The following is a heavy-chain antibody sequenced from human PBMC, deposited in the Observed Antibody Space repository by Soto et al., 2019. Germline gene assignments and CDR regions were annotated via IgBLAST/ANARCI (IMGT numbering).Heavy chain of an antibody. CDR2: INPSDGRT. CDR3: AAPLHTETFEL. CDR1: GYTFTSYY. J-gene: IGHJ3*01. V-gene: IGHV1-46*04. Sequence: ASVKVSCKTSGYTFTSYYMHRVLQAPGQGLEWMGVINPSDGRTSSAQILQGRITLTADTNINTAYMELSSLTSEDTAVYYCAAPLHTETFELWGQGTMVTVSS. D-gene: IGHD4-4*01.